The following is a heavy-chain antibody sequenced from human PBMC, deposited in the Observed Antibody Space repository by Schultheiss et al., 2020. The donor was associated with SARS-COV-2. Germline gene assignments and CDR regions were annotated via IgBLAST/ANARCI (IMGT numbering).Heavy chain of an antibody. J-gene: IGHJ4*02. D-gene: IGHD5-12*01. CDR1: GITFGDYA. Sequence: GGSLRLSCTASGITFGDYAMSWVRQAPGKGLEWVGFIRSKAYGGTTDYAAPVKGRFTISRDDSKNTLYLQMNSLKTEDTAVYYCTTAQWLRFFDYWGQGTLVTVSS. V-gene: IGHV3-49*04. CDR3: TTAQWLRFFDY. CDR2: IRSKAYGGTT.